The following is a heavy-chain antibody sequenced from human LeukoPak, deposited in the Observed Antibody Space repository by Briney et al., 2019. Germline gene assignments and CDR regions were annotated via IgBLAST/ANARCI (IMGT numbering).Heavy chain of an antibody. J-gene: IGHJ6*02. V-gene: IGHV1-18*01. D-gene: IGHD6-19*01. CDR2: ISAYNGNT. CDR1: GYTFTSYG. Sequence: ASVKVSCKASGYTFTSYGISWVRQAPGQGLEWMGWISAYNGNTNYAQKLQGRVTMTTDTSTSTAYMELRSLRSDDTAVYYCARVLAVADDSYGTDVWGQGTTVTVSS. CDR3: ARVLAVADDSYGTDV.